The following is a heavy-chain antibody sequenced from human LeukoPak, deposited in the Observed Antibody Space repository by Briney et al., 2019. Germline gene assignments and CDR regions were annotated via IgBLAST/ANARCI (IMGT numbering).Heavy chain of an antibody. Sequence: SETLSLTCSGSGYSISSVYEWGWIRQPPGKGLEWIGSIYCRRTTYYNPSVKGRITSSIDTSKTQISLKLRCLSAADAALYYCARHWPSWELDYWGQGTLVTVSS. V-gene: IGHV4-38-2*01. CDR3: ARHWPSWELDY. D-gene: IGHD1-26*01. J-gene: IGHJ4*02. CDR2: IYCRRTT. CDR1: GYSISSVYE.